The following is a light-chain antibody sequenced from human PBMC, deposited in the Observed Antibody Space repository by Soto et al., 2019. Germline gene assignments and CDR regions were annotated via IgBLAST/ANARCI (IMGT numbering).Light chain of an antibody. CDR3: QSYDSSLSVVV. CDR2: DNN. CDR1: SSNIGAGYD. Sequence: QPVLTQPPSVSGAPGQRVTISCTGSSSNIGAGYDVHWYQQLPGTAPRLLIYDNNNRPSGVPDRFSGSKSGTSASLAITGLQAEDEADYSCQSYDSSLSVVVFGGGTKLTVL. J-gene: IGLJ2*01. V-gene: IGLV1-40*01.